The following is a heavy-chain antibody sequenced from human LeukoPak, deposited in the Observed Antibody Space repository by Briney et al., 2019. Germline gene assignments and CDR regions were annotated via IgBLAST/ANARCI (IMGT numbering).Heavy chain of an antibody. J-gene: IGHJ4*02. Sequence: GGSLRLSCAASGFTFRSYEMNWVRQAPGKGLDWVSYISSSGTTVYYADSVRGRFTISRDNAKNSLYLQMDSLGADDTAVYYCARSTKGYSDHWGQGTLVTVSS. V-gene: IGHV3-48*03. CDR3: ARSTKGYSDH. D-gene: IGHD6-13*01. CDR1: GFTFRSYE. CDR2: ISSSGTTV.